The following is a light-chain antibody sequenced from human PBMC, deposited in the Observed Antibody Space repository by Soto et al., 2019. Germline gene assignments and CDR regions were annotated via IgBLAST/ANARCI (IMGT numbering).Light chain of an antibody. CDR1: QSISSY. V-gene: IGKV1-9*01. J-gene: IGKJ5*01. Sequence: DIQMTQSPSSLSASVGDRVTITCGASQSISSYLNWHQQKPGKAPKLLIYAASTLQSGVPSRFSGSGSGTEFTLTITSLQPEDFATYYCQQLNSFPITFGQGTRLEIK. CDR3: QQLNSFPIT. CDR2: AAS.